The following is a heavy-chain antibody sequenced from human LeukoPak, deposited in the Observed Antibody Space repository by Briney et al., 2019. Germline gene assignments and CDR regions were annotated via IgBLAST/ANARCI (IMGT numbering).Heavy chain of an antibody. Sequence: ASVKVSCKASGYTFTGYYMHWVRQAPGQRPEWMGWISCYNGNSKSSEKFQGRVTMTIETSTSTVYMELRTLKNDDTAVYYCARDAGDGMDVWGLGTTVIVSS. CDR1: GYTFTGYY. CDR3: ARDAGDGMDV. J-gene: IGHJ6*02. CDR2: ISCYNGNS. V-gene: IGHV1-18*04.